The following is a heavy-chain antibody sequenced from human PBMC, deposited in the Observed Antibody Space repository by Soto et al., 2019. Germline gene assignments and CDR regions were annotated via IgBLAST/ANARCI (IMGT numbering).Heavy chain of an antibody. CDR2: ISAYNGNT. Sequence: GASVKVSCKASGYTFTSYGISWVRQAPGQGLEWMGWISAYNGNTNYAQKLQGRVTMTTDTSTSTAYMELSSLRSEDTAVYYCARGYYYDSSGSTYDYWGQGTLVTVSS. CDR1: GYTFTSYG. CDR3: ARGYYYDSSGSTYDY. J-gene: IGHJ4*02. V-gene: IGHV1-18*01. D-gene: IGHD3-22*01.